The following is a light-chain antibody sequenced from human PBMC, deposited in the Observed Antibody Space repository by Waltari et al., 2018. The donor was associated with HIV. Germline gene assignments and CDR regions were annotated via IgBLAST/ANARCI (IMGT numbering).Light chain of an antibody. CDR1: KLGQKY. CDR3: QAWDRSTVI. J-gene: IGLJ2*01. CDR2: EDS. Sequence: YELTQPPSVSVSPGQTANITCSGDKLGQKYAHWYQQKSDQSPVLLIYEDSKRRSGIPERFSGSISGDTATLTISGTQAEDEADYHCQAWDRSTVIFAGGTKLTVL. V-gene: IGLV3-1*01.